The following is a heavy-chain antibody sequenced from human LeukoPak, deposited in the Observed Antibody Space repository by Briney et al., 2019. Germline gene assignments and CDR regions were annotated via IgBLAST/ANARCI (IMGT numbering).Heavy chain of an antibody. Sequence: KVSCKASGGTFSSYAISWVRQAPGQGLEWMGRIIPIFHSANYAQKFQGRVTITTEQSTSTAYMELRSLKSEDTAVYYCARDIPGSSGHFNDAFDMWGQGTMVTVSS. CDR1: GGTFSSYA. CDR2: IIPIFHSA. J-gene: IGHJ3*02. D-gene: IGHD3-22*01. CDR3: ARDIPGSSGHFNDAFDM. V-gene: IGHV1-69*05.